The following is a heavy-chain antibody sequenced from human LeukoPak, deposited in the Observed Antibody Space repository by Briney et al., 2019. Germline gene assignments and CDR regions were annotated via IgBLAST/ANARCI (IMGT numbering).Heavy chain of an antibody. J-gene: IGHJ4*02. V-gene: IGHV3-33*06. CDR1: GFTFSSYG. D-gene: IGHD2-2*01. CDR2: IWYDGSNK. CDR3: AKGRAQYCSSTSCYAFDY. Sequence: GGSLRLSCAASGFTFSSYGMHWVRQAPGKGLERVAVIWYDGSNKYYADSVKGRFTISRDNSKNTLYLQMNSLRAEDTAVYYCAKGRAQYCSSTSCYAFDYWGQGTLVTVSS.